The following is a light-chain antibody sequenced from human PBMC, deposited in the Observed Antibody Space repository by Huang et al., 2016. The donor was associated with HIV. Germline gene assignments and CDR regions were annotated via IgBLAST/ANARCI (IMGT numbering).Light chain of an antibody. CDR2: KAS. CDR3: QQYNSYPLT. Sequence: DIQMTQSPSTLSASVGDRVTITCRASQSISNWLAWYQQKPGKATKLLIYKASSLESGVPSSVSGSGSGTEFTLTISSLQPDDFATYYCQQYNSYPLTFGGGTKVEIK. J-gene: IGKJ4*01. CDR1: QSISNW. V-gene: IGKV1-5*03.